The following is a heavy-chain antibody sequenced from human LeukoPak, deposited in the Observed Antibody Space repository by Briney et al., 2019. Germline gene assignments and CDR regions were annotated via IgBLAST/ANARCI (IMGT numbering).Heavy chain of an antibody. CDR3: ARGRRWLLSFDY. CDR1: GGSFSGYY. CDR2: INHSGST. Sequence: SETLSLTCAVYGGSFSGYYWSWIRQPPGKGLEWIGEINHSGSTNYNPSLKSRVTISVDTSKNQFSLKLSSVTAADTAVYYCARGRRWLLSFDYRGQGTLVTVSS. J-gene: IGHJ4*02. D-gene: IGHD3-9*01. V-gene: IGHV4-34*01.